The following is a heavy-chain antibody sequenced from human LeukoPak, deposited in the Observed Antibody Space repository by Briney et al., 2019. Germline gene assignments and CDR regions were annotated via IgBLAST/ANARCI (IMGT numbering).Heavy chain of an antibody. V-gene: IGHV3-74*01. CDR2: INSDGITT. CDR1: GFSFGNHV. Sequence: GGSLRLSCAASGFSFGNHVMHWVRQAPGKGLAWVSRINSDGITTRYADAAKGRFTISRDNAKNTLYLQMNDLRGGDTAVYYCARADYDIWSGYFFMHYWGQGTLVSVS. CDR3: ARADYDIWSGYFFMHY. D-gene: IGHD3-3*01. J-gene: IGHJ4*02.